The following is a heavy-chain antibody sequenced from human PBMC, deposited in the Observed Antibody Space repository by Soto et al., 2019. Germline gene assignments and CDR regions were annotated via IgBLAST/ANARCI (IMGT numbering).Heavy chain of an antibody. CDR1: GSTFNNFA. Sequence: QVVLLQSGAEVKEPGSSVRVSCQVSGSTFNNFAFSWVRQAPGHGPEWMGGIVIDSNTAEYSQRFQDRVTITADTSTDTLYMELGSLTFEDTAVYYCARAIKRWEVNYYFDFWGQGTLVTVSS. V-gene: IGHV1-69*06. D-gene: IGHD1-26*01. CDR3: ARAIKRWEVNYYFDF. J-gene: IGHJ4*02. CDR2: IVIDSNTA.